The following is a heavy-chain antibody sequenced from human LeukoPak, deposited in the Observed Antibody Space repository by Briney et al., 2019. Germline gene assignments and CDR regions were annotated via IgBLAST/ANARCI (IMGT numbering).Heavy chain of an antibody. J-gene: IGHJ3*02. CDR2: INHSGST. Sequence: GSLRLSCAASGFTFSSYAMHWIRQPPGKGLEWIGEINHSGSTNYNPSLKSRVTISVDTSKNQFSLKLSSVTAADTAVYYCARGRRRDDSSGYYGAFDIWGQGTMVTVSS. CDR3: ARGRRRDDSSGYYGAFDI. CDR1: GFTFSSYA. V-gene: IGHV4-34*01. D-gene: IGHD3-22*01.